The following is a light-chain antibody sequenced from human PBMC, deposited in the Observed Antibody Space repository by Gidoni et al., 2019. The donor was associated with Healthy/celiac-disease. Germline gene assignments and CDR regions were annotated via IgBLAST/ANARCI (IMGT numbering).Light chain of an antibody. J-gene: IGLJ3*02. CDR2: GNS. Sequence: QSVLTQPPSVSGAPGPRVTLSCTGSSSNIGAGYDVHWYQQLPGTAPKRLIYGNSNRPSGVPDRFSGSKSGTSASLAITGLQAEEEADYYCQSYDSSLSGWVFGGGTKLTVL. CDR1: SSNIGAGYD. CDR3: QSYDSSLSGWV. V-gene: IGLV1-40*01.